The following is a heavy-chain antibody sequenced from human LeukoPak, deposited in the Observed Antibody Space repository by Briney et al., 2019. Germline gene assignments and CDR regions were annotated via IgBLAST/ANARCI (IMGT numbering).Heavy chain of an antibody. CDR3: AVSGRYYGY. CDR1: GFTFSSYA. CDR2: ISGGGST. J-gene: IGHJ4*02. D-gene: IGHD1-26*01. Sequence: PGGSLRLSCAVSGFTFSSYAMSWVRQAPGKGLEWVSAISGGGSTYCADSVKGRFTISRDNSKNTLSLQMNSLRGEDTAIYYCAVSGRYYGYWGQGTLVTVSS. V-gene: IGHV3-23*01.